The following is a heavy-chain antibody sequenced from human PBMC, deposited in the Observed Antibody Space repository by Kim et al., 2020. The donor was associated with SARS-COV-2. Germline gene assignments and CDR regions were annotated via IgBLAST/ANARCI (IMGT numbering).Heavy chain of an antibody. CDR3: ARVSGSSVATIFSLPAAAVDF. Sequence: SETLSLPCTVSGGSISSYYWSWIRQPPGKGLEWIGYIYYSGSTNYNPSLKSRVTISVDTSKNQFSLKLSSVTAAVTAVYYCARVSGSSVATIFSLPAAAVDFWGQGTLVTVSS. CDR1: GGSISSYY. J-gene: IGHJ4*02. CDR2: IYYSGST. V-gene: IGHV4-59*01. D-gene: IGHD5-12*01.